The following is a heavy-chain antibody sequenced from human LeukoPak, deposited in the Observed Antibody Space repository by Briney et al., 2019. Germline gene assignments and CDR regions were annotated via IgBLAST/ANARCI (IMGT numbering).Heavy chain of an antibody. V-gene: IGHV3-30-3*01. J-gene: IGHJ4*02. CDR1: GFTFSSYA. Sequence: GGSLRLSCAASGFTFSSYAMHWVRQAPGKGLEWVAVISYDGSNKYYADSVKGRFTIFRDNAKNSLFLQMDSLRVEDTAVYYCARVDCSGGSCYSSLDYWGQGILITVSS. D-gene: IGHD2-15*01. CDR3: ARVDCSGGSCYSSLDY. CDR2: ISYDGSNK.